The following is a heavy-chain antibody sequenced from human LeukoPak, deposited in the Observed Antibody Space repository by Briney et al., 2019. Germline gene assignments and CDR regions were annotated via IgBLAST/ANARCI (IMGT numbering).Heavy chain of an antibody. CDR2: ISTSSSYI. Sequence: GGSLRLSCAASGFTFSSYSMNWVRQAPGKGLEWVSSISTSSSYIYYADSVKGRFTISRDNAKNSLYLQMNSLRAEDTAVYYCARELRGGYYYDSSGYYSSRGAFDIWGQGTMVTVSS. CDR1: GFTFSSYS. V-gene: IGHV3-21*01. J-gene: IGHJ3*02. CDR3: ARELRGGYYYDSSGYYSSRGAFDI. D-gene: IGHD3-22*01.